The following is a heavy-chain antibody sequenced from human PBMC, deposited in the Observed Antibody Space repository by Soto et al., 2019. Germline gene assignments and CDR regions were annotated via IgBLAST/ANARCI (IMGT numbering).Heavy chain of an antibody. CDR3: VRQIACRSDSFDY. Sequence: SETLSLTCTVSGDSISSSSHYWGWIRQPPGNSLEWIGSIYYSETTHYNPSLKSRVIITGDSPKNQLSLKVNSVTAADTAVYYCVRQIACRSDSFDYWGQGALVTVSS. CDR1: GDSISSSSHY. J-gene: IGHJ4*02. V-gene: IGHV4-39*01. CDR2: IYYSETT.